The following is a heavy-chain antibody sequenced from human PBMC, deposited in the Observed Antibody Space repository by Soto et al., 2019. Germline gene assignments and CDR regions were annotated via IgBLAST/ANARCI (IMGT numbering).Heavy chain of an antibody. Sequence: QVQLVQSGAEVKKPGSSVKVSCKASGGTFGSYAISWVRQAPGQGLEWMGGIIPIFGTANYAQKFQGRVTITADESTSTAYMELSSLRSEDTAVYYCARDPELRYFDWLLPLGRNYYGMDVWGQGTTVTVSS. V-gene: IGHV1-69*01. CDR3: ARDPELRYFDWLLPLGRNYYGMDV. CDR1: GGTFGSYA. D-gene: IGHD3-9*01. J-gene: IGHJ6*02. CDR2: IIPIFGTA.